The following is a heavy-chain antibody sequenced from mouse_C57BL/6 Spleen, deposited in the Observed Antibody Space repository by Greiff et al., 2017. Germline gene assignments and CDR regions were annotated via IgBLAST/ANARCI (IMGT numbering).Heavy chain of an antibody. CDR2: INPSTGGT. Sequence: VQLQQSGPELVKPGASVKISCKASGYSFTGYYMNWVKQSPEKSLEWIGEINPSTGGTTYNQKFKAKATLTVDKSSSTAYMQLKSLTSEDSAVYYCAKGPYYYGSSYRYYAMDYWGQGTSVTVSS. J-gene: IGHJ4*01. CDR1: GYSFTGYY. D-gene: IGHD1-1*01. V-gene: IGHV1-42*01. CDR3: AKGPYYYGSSYRYYAMDY.